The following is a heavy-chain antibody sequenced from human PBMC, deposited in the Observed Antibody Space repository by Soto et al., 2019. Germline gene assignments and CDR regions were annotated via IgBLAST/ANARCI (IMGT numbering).Heavy chain of an antibody. Sequence: PGGSLRLSCAASGFTFSDFVMSWVRQVPGKGLEWVSAITGSGGSAYYADSVKGRFTISRDNSKNTLYLQMNSLRAEDTAVYYCARDEAYYYDSSGNDAFDIWGQGTMVTVSS. CDR2: ITGSGGSA. V-gene: IGHV3-23*01. CDR1: GFTFSDFV. CDR3: ARDEAYYYDSSGNDAFDI. J-gene: IGHJ3*02. D-gene: IGHD3-22*01.